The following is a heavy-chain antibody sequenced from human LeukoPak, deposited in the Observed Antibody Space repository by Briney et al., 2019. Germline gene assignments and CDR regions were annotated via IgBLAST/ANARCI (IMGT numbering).Heavy chain of an antibody. CDR1: GFTFSSYA. D-gene: IGHD2-2*01. V-gene: IGHV3-23*01. CDR3: AKVETSGGANCYALDY. J-gene: IGHJ4*02. Sequence: GGSLRLSCAASGFTFSSYAMTWDRQAPDKGLEWVSAISGSDSSTYYADSGKGRFTISRDDSQNTLYLQMNSLSAEDTAVYYCAKVETSGGANCYALDYWGQGTLVTVSS. CDR2: ISGSDSST.